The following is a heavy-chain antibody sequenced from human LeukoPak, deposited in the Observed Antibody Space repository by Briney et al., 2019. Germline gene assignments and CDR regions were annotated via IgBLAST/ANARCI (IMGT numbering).Heavy chain of an antibody. D-gene: IGHD3-22*01. Sequence: GGSLRLSCAASGFTFSSYGMSWVRQAPGKGLEWVSAISGSGGSTYYADSVKGRFTISRDNSKNTLYLQMNSLRAEDTAVYYCAKDGVYYDSSGYDYWGQGTLVTVSS. CDR3: AKDGVYYDSSGYDY. V-gene: IGHV3-23*01. CDR1: GFTFSSYG. CDR2: ISGSGGST. J-gene: IGHJ4*02.